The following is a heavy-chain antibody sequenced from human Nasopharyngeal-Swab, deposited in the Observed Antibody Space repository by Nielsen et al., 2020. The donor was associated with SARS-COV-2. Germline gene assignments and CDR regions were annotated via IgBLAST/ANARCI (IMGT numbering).Heavy chain of an antibody. D-gene: IGHD3-16*02. J-gene: IGHJ3*02. V-gene: IGHV3-23*01. Sequence: GESLKISCAASGFTFSSYATSWVRQAPGKGLEWVSTVSGGGDSTNYADSVKGRFTISRGNSKNSLYLQMNSLRAEDTAVYYCAKLLYVWGTYRYTKIDAFDIWGQGTMVTVSS. CDR3: AKLLYVWGTYRYTKIDAFDI. CDR2: VSGGGDST. CDR1: GFTFSSYA.